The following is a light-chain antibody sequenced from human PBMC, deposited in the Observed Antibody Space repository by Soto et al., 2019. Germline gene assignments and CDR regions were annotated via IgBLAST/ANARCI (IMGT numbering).Light chain of an antibody. J-gene: IGKJ4*01. Sequence: DILLTQSPGTLSLSPGEISILCGGSSQSLSSSFLAWYQQKPGQAPRLLIYSSSNRATGIPDRFSGGGSGTDFTLTISRLEPADFAVYYCQQYGRSPLTFGGGTKVDIK. CDR3: QQYGRSPLT. V-gene: IGKV3-20*01. CDR1: QSLSSSF. CDR2: SSS.